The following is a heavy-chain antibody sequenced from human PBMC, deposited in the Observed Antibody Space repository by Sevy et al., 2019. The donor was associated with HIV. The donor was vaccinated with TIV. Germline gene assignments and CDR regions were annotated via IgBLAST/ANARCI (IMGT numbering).Heavy chain of an antibody. CDR1: GFTFSSYS. V-gene: IGHV3-21*01. J-gene: IGHJ4*02. CDR2: ISSSSSYI. CDR3: ARADTAMGPGAKYY. D-gene: IGHD5-18*01. Sequence: GGSLRLSCAASGFTFSSYSMNWVRQAPGKGLEWVSSISSSSSYIYYADSVKGRFTISRDNAKNSLYLQMNSLRAEDTAVYYCARADTAMGPGAKYYWGQGTLVTVSS.